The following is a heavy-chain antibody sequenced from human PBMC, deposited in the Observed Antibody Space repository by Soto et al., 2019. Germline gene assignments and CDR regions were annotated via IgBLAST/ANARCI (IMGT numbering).Heavy chain of an antibody. V-gene: IGHV3-30-3*01. Sequence: QVQLVESGGGVVQPGRSLRLSCAASGFTFSSYAMHWVRQAPGKGLEWVAVISYDGSNKYYADSVKGRFTISRDNSKNTLYLQMNSLRAEDTAVYYCARDLSDYSNYLHYYGMDVWGQGTTVTVS. J-gene: IGHJ6*02. CDR3: ARDLSDYSNYLHYYGMDV. CDR2: ISYDGSNK. CDR1: GFTFSSYA. D-gene: IGHD4-4*01.